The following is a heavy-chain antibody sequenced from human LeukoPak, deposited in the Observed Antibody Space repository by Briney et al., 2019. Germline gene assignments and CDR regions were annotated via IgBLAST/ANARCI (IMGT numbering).Heavy chain of an antibody. CDR3: ARAVGTVDY. D-gene: IGHD4-23*01. CDR2: IYHSGST. V-gene: IGHV4-38-2*02. Sequence: PSETLSLTCTVSGYSISSGFYWGWIRQPPGKGLEGIGSIYHSGSTYYNPSLKSRVTISVDTSKNQFSLNLSSVTAADTAMYSCARAVGTVDYWGQGTLVTVSS. J-gene: IGHJ4*02. CDR1: GYSISSGFY.